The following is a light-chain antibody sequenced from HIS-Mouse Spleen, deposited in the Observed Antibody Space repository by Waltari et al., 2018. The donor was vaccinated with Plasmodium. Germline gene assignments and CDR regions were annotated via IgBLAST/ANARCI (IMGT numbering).Light chain of an antibody. J-gene: IGKJ2*01. V-gene: IGKV3-15*01. CDR3: QQYNNWPPYT. CDR2: GAS. CDR1: PSVSSN. Sequence: EIVMTQSPATLSVSPGERATLSCRASPSVSSNLAWYQHKPGQAPRILIYGASTRATGIPARFSGSGSGTEFTLTISSMQSEDFAVYYCQQYNNWPPYTFGQGTKLEIK.